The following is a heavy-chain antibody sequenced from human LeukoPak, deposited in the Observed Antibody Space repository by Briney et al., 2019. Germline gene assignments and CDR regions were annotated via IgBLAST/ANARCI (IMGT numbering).Heavy chain of an antibody. Sequence: ASVKVSCKTSGFPFTAYYIHWVRQAHGQGLEWMGRITAHSGVTNSAQKFQGRVTMTRDMSINTAYMELSRLDSDDTAVYYCAREGESSGTYFDFWGQGTLVTVSS. CDR3: AREGESSGTYFDF. CDR1: GFPFTAYY. J-gene: IGHJ4*02. V-gene: IGHV1-2*06. D-gene: IGHD1-26*01. CDR2: ITAHSGVT.